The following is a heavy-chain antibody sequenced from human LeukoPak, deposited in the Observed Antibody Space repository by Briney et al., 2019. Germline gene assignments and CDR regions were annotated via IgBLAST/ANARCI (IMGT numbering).Heavy chain of an antibody. CDR2: INHSGST. CDR1: GGSFSGYY. D-gene: IGHD6-13*01. CDR3: ARARGYSSSGYYYYMDV. J-gene: IGHJ6*03. Sequence: PSETLSLTCAVYGGSFSGYYWSWIRQPPGKGLEWIGEINHSGSTNYNPSLKSRVTISVDTSKNQFSLKLSFVTAADTAVYYCARARGYSSSGYYYYMDVWGKGTTVTVSS. V-gene: IGHV4-34*01.